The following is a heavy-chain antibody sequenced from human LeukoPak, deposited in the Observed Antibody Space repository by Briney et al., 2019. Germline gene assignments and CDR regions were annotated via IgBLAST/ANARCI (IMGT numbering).Heavy chain of an antibody. CDR1: GGSISSGSYY. V-gene: IGHV4-61*02. CDR2: IYTSGST. CDR3: ARGSRGAMEI. D-gene: IGHD3-10*01. J-gene: IGHJ4*02. Sequence: SETLSLTCTVSGGSISSGSYYWSWIRQPAGKGLEWIGRIYTSGSTNYNPSLKSRVTISVDTSKNQFSLKLSSVTAADTAVYYCARGSRGAMEIWGQGTLVTVSS.